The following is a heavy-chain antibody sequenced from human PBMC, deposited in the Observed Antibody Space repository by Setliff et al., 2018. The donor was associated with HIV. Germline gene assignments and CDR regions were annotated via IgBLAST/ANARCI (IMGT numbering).Heavy chain of an antibody. CDR2: ISGSGGST. V-gene: IGHV3-23*01. D-gene: IGHD6-13*01. CDR1: GFTFSRYA. Sequence: GSLRLSCAASGFTFSRYAMSWVRQAPGKGLEWVSSISGSGGSTYYAESVKGRFTISRDNSKNTLYLQMNSLRPEDTAVYYCAKTDSSSWLNPYNWFDPWGQGTLVTVS. CDR3: AKTDSSSWLNPYNWFDP. J-gene: IGHJ5*02.